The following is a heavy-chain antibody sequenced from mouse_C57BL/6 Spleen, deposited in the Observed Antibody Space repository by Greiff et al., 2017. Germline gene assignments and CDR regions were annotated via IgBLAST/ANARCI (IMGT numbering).Heavy chain of an antibody. CDR3: ARSGVYDGEGAMDY. D-gene: IGHD2-14*01. J-gene: IGHJ4*01. CDR2: IDPEDGET. Sequence: EVQLQESGAELVKPGASVKLSCTASGFNIKDYYMHWVKQRTEQGLEWIGRIDPEDGETKYAPNFQGKATITADTSANTAYLQLSSLTSEDSAVYYCARSGVYDGEGAMDYWGQGTSVTVSS. V-gene: IGHV14-2*01. CDR1: GFNIKDYY.